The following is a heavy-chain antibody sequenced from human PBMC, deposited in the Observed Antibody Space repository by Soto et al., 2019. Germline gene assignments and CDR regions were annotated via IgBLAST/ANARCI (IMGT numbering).Heavy chain of an antibody. CDR3: MKAQESGDFLGMSV. V-gene: IGHV4-61*01. Sequence: SETLSLTCTVSGGSVSTGMKYWGWVRQPPGKALEFIGYMYKTGETLLNSSLKSRVTLSMETSKNQFSLTLSSVTAADTAVYFCMKAQESGDFLGMSVWGPGPTVTVYS. D-gene: IGHD3-10*01. J-gene: IGHJ6*02. CDR2: MYKTGET. CDR1: GGSVSTGMKY.